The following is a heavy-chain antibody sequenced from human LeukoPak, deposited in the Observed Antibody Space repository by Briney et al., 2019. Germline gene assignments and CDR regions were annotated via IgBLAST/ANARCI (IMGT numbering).Heavy chain of an antibody. CDR3: ARARKQFGYYYGMDV. D-gene: IGHD3-10*01. CDR2: IYYSGST. V-gene: IGHV4-39*07. CDR1: GGSISSSSYY. Sequence: PSETLSLTCTVSGGSISSSSYYWGWIRQPPGKGLEWIGSIYYSGSTYYNPSLKSRVTISVDTSKNQFSLKLSSVTAADTAVYYCARARKQFGYYYGMDVWGQGTTVTVSS. J-gene: IGHJ6*02.